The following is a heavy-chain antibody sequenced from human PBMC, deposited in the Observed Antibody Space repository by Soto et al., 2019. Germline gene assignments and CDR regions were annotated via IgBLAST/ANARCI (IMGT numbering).Heavy chain of an antibody. J-gene: IGHJ6*02. CDR3: ASTDSGYSYGADYYYYGMDV. Sequence: GESLKISCKGSGYSFTSYWIGWVRQMPGKGLEWMGIIYPGDSDTGYSPSFQGQVTISADKSISTAYLQWSSLKASDTAMYYCASTDSGYSYGADYYYYGMDVWGQGTTVTVSS. D-gene: IGHD5-18*01. V-gene: IGHV5-51*01. CDR1: GYSFTSYW. CDR2: IYPGDSDT.